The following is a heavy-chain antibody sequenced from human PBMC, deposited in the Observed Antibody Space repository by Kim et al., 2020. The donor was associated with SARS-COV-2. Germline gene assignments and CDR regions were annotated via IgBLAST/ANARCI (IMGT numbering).Heavy chain of an antibody. CDR2: ISYDGSNK. Sequence: GGSLRLSCAASGFTFSSYGMHWVRQAPGKGLEWVAVISYDGSNKYYADSVKGRFTISRDNSKNTLYLQMNSLRAEDTAVYYCAKDLGDSTGYSTLWYAFDIWGKGTMVTVS. CDR3: AKDLGDSTGYSTLWYAFDI. J-gene: IGHJ3*02. CDR1: GFTFSSYG. D-gene: IGHD6-13*01. V-gene: IGHV3-30*18.